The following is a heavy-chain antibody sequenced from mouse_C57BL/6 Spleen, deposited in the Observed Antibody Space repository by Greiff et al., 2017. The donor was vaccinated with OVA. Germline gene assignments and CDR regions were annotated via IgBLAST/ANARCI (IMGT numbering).Heavy chain of an antibody. CDR2: ISSGSSTI. D-gene: IGHD1-1*01. CDR1: GFTFSDYG. Sequence: EVQLQESGGGLVKPGGSLKLSCAASGFTFSDYGMHWVRQAPEKGLEWVAYISSGSSTIYYADTVKGRFTISRDNAKNTLFLQMTSLRSEDTAMYYCARNYGSSYAYAMDYWGQGTSVTVSS. J-gene: IGHJ4*01. CDR3: ARNYGSSYAYAMDY. V-gene: IGHV5-17*01.